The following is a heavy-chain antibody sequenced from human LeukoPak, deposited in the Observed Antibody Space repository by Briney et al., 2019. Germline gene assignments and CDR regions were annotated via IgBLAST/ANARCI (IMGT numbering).Heavy chain of an antibody. CDR2: IYHSGST. CDR1: GYSISSGYY. J-gene: IGHJ4*02. CDR3: ARDAPISSHCSDTSCYR. Sequence: SETLSLTCTVSGYSISSGYYWGWIRQPPGKGLEWIGSIYHSGSTYYNPSLKSRVTISVDTSKNLFSLKLSSVTAADTAVYYCARDAPISSHCSDTSCYRWGQGTLVTVSS. D-gene: IGHD2-2*01. V-gene: IGHV4-38-2*02.